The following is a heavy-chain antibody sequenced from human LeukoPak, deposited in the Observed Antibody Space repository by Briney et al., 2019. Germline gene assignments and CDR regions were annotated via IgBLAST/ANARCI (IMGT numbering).Heavy chain of an antibody. J-gene: IGHJ5*02. Sequence: SGPTLVNPTQTLTLTCTFSGFSLTTSGVGVGWIRQPPGKALEWLALINWDDQKVYSPSLQSRLSITKDTSKNQVVLTMTNVDPMDTATYYCAHRRDSSGYHYRWWFAPWGQGTLVTVSS. CDR1: GFSLTTSGVG. CDR2: INWDDQK. V-gene: IGHV2-5*02. CDR3: AHRRDSSGYHYRWWFAP. D-gene: IGHD3-22*01.